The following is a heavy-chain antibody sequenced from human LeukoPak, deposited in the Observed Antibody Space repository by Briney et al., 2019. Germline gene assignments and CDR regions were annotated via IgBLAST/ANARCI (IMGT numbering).Heavy chain of an antibody. J-gene: IGHJ6*02. D-gene: IGHD3-3*01. CDR3: TRSLGVVIHGGMDV. V-gene: IGHV4-59*01. CDR2: IYYTGSH. Sequence: SETLSLTCTVSGGSISSYHWSWIRQPPGQGLEWIGHIYYTGSHNYNPTLKSRVTISLDTSKNQFSLKLSSVTAADTAVYYCTRSLGVVIHGGMDVWGQGTTVTVSS. CDR1: GGSISSYH.